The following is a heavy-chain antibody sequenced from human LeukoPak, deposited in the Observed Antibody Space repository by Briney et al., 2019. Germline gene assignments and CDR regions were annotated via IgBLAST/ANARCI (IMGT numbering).Heavy chain of an antibody. Sequence: ASVKFSCKASGYTFTSYDINWARQATGQGLDWMGWMNPNRGTTGYAQKFQGRVTMTRHTSIRTGYMELSSLRSEDTAEDYCARALIHDYVWGSYRCDYWGQGTLVTVCS. D-gene: IGHD3-16*02. J-gene: IGHJ4*02. V-gene: IGHV1-8*01. CDR3: ARALIHDYVWGSYRCDY. CDR2: MNPNRGTT. CDR1: GYTFTSYD.